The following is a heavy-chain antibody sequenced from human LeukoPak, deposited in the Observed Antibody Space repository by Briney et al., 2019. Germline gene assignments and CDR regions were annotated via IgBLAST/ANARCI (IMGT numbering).Heavy chain of an antibody. CDR1: GYSFTSYW. J-gene: IGHJ6*03. V-gene: IGHV5-51*01. Sequence: GESLKISCKGSGYSFTSYWIGWVRQMPGKGLEWMGIIYPGDSDTRYSPSFQGQVTISADKSISTAYLRWSSLKASDTAMYYCARQRMGYCSSTSCTYYYYMDVWGKGTTVTVSS. D-gene: IGHD2-2*01. CDR3: ARQRMGYCSSTSCTYYYYMDV. CDR2: IYPGDSDT.